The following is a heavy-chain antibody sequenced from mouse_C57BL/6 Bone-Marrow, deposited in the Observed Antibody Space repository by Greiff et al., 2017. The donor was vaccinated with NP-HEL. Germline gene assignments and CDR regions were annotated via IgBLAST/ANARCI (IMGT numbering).Heavy chain of an antibody. CDR3: ASALITTVERWYFDV. J-gene: IGHJ1*03. CDR2: INPGSGGT. Sequence: VQLQQSGAVLVRPGTSVKVSCKASGYAFTNYLIEWVKQRPGQGLEWIGVINPGSGGTNYNEKFKGKATLTADKSSSTAYMQLSSLTSEDSAVYFCASALITTVERWYFDVWGTGTTVTVSS. CDR1: GYAFTNYL. V-gene: IGHV1-54*01. D-gene: IGHD1-1*01.